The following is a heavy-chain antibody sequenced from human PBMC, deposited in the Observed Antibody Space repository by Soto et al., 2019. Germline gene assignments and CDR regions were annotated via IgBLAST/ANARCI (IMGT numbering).Heavy chain of an antibody. J-gene: IGHJ5*02. V-gene: IGHV4-61*01. CDR2: VSYTGST. Sequence: QVQLQESGPGLVKPSETLSLTCTVSGGSVSSATNYWSWIRQPPGKGLEWIGYVSYTGSTVYNPSLKSRVTISLDTSENQFSLKLNSVTAADTAVYYCATSFRGWTWGQGNLVTVSS. CDR3: ATSFRGWT. D-gene: IGHD2-15*01. CDR1: GGSVSSATNY.